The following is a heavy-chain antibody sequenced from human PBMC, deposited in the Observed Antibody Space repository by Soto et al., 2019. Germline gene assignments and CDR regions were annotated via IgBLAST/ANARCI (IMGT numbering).Heavy chain of an antibody. CDR1: GGSISSSNW. CDR3: ARGITMVRGVSRYYYYGMDV. CDR2: IYHSGST. V-gene: IGHV4-4*02. D-gene: IGHD3-10*01. J-gene: IGHJ6*02. Sequence: SETLSLTCAVSGGSISSSNWWSWVRQPPGKGLEWIGEIYHSGSTNYNPSLKSRVTISVDKSKNQFSLKLSSVTAADTAVYYCARGITMVRGVSRYYYYGMDVWGQGTTVT.